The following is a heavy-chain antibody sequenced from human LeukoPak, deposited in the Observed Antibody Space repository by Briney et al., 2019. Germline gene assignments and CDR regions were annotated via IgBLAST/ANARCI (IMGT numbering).Heavy chain of an antibody. CDR3: ARVRGSYSTFDY. J-gene: IGHJ4*02. V-gene: IGHV1-69*05. CDR2: IIPIFGTA. CDR1: GGTFSSYA. Sequence: SVKVSCKASGGTFSSYAISWVRQAPGQGLEWMGGIIPIFGTANYAQKFQGRVTITTDESTSTAYMELSSLRSEDTAVYYCARVRGSYSTFDYWGQGTLVTVSS. D-gene: IGHD1-26*01.